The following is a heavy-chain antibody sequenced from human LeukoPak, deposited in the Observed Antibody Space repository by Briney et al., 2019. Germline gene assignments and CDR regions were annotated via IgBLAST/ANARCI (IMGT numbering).Heavy chain of an antibody. CDR1: GYTFTGYY. CDR2: ISPKSGGT. J-gene: IGHJ5*02. D-gene: IGHD2-2*01. Sequence: ASVKVSCKASGYTFTGYYMHWLRQAPGQGLEWLGWISPKSGGTEHAQQFQGRVTMTRDTSTTTAYMELSRLRCDARAPYYRPRGIPGTAREYWFAPWGEGTQVTVSS. CDR3: PRGIPGTAREYWFAP. V-gene: IGHV1-2*02.